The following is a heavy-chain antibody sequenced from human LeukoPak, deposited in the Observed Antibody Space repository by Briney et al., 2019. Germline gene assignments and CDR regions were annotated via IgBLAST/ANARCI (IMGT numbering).Heavy chain of an antibody. D-gene: IGHD7-27*01. V-gene: IGHV4-39*01. Sequence: SETLSLTCTVSGGSISSSSYYWGWIRQPPGKGLEWIGSIYYSGSTYYNPSLKSRVTISVDTSKNQFSLKLSSVTAADTAVYYCARRVRTGALAAPTNAFDIWGQGTMVTVSS. CDR2: IYYSGST. CDR3: ARRVRTGALAAPTNAFDI. CDR1: GGSISSSSYY. J-gene: IGHJ3*02.